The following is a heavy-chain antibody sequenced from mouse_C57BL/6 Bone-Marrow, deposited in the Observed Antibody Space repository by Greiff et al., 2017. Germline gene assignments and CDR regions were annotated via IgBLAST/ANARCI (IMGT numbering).Heavy chain of an antibody. CDR2: ISSGGSYT. V-gene: IGHV5-6*01. CDR3: ARRGVAPFDY. J-gene: IGHJ2*01. D-gene: IGHD1-1*02. Sequence: EVQGVESGGDLVKPGGSLQLSCAASGFTFSSYGMSWVRQTPDKRLEWVAHISSGGSYTYYPDSVKGRFTISRDNAKNTLYLQLSSLKSEDTAMYYCARRGVAPFDYCGQGTTLTVSS. CDR1: GFTFSSYG.